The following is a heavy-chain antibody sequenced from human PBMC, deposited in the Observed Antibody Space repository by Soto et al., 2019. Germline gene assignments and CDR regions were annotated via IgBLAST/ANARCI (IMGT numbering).Heavy chain of an antibody. D-gene: IGHD3-22*01. CDR1: GGSFSGYY. V-gene: IGHV4-34*01. Sequence: SETLSLTCAVYGGSFSGYYWSWIRQPPGKGLEWIGEINHSGTTNYNPSLKRRVSISLDKSKNQFSLKLTSVTAADTAVYFCARTGKFYYYDMSGLPFDPWGPGVLVTVSS. J-gene: IGHJ5*02. CDR3: ARTGKFYYYDMSGLPFDP. CDR2: INHSGTT.